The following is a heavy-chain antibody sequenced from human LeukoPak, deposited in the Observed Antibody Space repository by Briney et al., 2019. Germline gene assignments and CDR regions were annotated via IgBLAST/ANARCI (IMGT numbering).Heavy chain of an antibody. CDR1: GYTFTSYG. J-gene: IGHJ3*02. V-gene: IGHV1-18*01. CDR2: ISAYNGNT. Sequence: PWASVKVSCKASGYTFTSYGISWVRQAPGQGLEWMGWISAYNGNTNYAQKLQGRVTMTTDTSTSTAYMELRSLRSDDTAVYYCARDPVDDSSGYYAFDIWGQGTMVTVSS. CDR3: ARDPVDDSSGYYAFDI. D-gene: IGHD3-22*01.